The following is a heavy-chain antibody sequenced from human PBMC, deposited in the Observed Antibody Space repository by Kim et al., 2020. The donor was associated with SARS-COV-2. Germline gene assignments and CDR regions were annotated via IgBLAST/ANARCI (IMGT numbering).Heavy chain of an antibody. CDR2: INTNTGNP. D-gene: IGHD3-10*01. CDR1: GYTFTSYA. CDR3: AGDHYGSGSYTDWFDP. V-gene: IGHV7-4-1*02. J-gene: IGHJ5*02. Sequence: ASVKVSCKASGYTFTSYAMNWVRQAPGQGLEWMGWINTNTGNPTYAQGFTGRFVFSLDTSVSTAYLQISSLKAEDTAVYYCAGDHYGSGSYTDWFDPWGQGTLVTVSS.